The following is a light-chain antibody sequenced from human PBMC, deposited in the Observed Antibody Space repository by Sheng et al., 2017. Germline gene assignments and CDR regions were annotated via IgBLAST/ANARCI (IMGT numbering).Light chain of an antibody. CDR2: DAS. Sequence: AIQLTQSPSSLSASVGDRVTFTCRASQGISSALAWYQQKPGKAPKLLIYDASSLESGVPSRFSGSGSGTDFTLTIGSLQPEDFATYYCQQFNSYPRITFGPGTKVDIK. V-gene: IGKV1-13*02. J-gene: IGKJ3*01. CDR3: QQFNSYPRIT. CDR1: QGISSA.